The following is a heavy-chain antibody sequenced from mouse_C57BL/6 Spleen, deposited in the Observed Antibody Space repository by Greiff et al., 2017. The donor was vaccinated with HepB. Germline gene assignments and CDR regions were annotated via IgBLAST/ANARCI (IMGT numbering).Heavy chain of an antibody. Sequence: QVQLQQPGAELVKPGASVKVSCKASGYTFTSYWMHWVKQRPGQGLEWIGRIHPSDSDTNYNQKFKGKATLTVDKSSSTAYMQLSSLTSEDSAVYYCVRGYYYGSSYVGYYAMDYWGQGTSVTVSS. CDR3: VRGYYYGSSYVGYYAMDY. CDR2: IHPSDSDT. J-gene: IGHJ4*01. CDR1: GYTFTSYW. D-gene: IGHD1-1*01. V-gene: IGHV1-74*01.